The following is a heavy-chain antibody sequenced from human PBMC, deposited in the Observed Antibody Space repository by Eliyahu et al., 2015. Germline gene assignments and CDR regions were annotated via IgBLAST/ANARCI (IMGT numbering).Heavy chain of an antibody. D-gene: IGHD1-1*01. CDR1: AYTFXRCA. CDR3: TRDWAPTGPRFGH. Sequence: QVQLVQSGXELKKXGASXIVSXXASAYTFXRCAXNWVRQAPGQGLEWMGWIDTETGNAGYAQGFTGRHVFSLDTSVSTTYLQISSLKAEDTAVYYCTRDWAPTGPRFGHWGQGALVTVSS. J-gene: IGHJ4*02. CDR2: IDTETGNA. V-gene: IGHV7-4-1*02.